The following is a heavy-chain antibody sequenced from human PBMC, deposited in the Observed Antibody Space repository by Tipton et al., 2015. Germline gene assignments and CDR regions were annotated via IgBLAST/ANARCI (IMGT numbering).Heavy chain of an antibody. Sequence: SLRLSCAASGFTFRSYSMNWVRQAPGKGLEWVSSISRSSSHIYYADSVKGRFTISRDNAKNSLYLQMNSLRVEDTAVYYCGRGGVFSNNWYPFDYWGQGNLVTVSS. V-gene: IGHV3-21*04. J-gene: IGHJ4*02. CDR2: ISRSSSHI. D-gene: IGHD1-1*01. CDR1: GFTFRSYS. CDR3: GRGGVFSNNWYPFDY.